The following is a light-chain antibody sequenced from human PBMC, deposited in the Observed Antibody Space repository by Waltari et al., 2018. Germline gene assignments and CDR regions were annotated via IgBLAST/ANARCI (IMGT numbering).Light chain of an antibody. Sequence: QSALTQPASVSGSPGQSITISCTGTSTDVGYSRYVSWYQQHPGKAPKLMIYDVSNRPSGVSNRFSGSKSGNTASVTISGLQAEDEADYYCSSYTTSSTVLFGGGTKVTVL. CDR1: STDVGYSRY. V-gene: IGLV2-14*01. CDR3: SSYTTSSTVL. CDR2: DVS. J-gene: IGLJ2*01.